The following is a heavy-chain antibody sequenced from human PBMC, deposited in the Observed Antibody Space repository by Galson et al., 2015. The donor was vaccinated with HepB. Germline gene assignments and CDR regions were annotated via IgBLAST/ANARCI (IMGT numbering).Heavy chain of an antibody. CDR2: IIPIFGTA. CDR3: ARMRLGYCSSTSCYDRGTIDY. J-gene: IGHJ4*02. V-gene: IGHV1-69*01. D-gene: IGHD2-2*03. CDR1: GGTFSSYA. Sequence: SCKASGGTFSSYAISWVRQAPGQGLEWMGGIIPIFGTANYAQKFQGRVTITADESTSTAYMELSSLRSEDTAVYYCARMRLGYCSSTSCYDRGTIDYWGQGTLVTVSS.